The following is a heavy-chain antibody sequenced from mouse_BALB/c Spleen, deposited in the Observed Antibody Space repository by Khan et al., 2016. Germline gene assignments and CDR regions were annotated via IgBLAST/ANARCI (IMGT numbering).Heavy chain of an antibody. Sequence: VQLQQSGAELVKPGASVKLSCTASGFNIKDTYMHWVKQRPEQGLEWIGRIDPANGNTKYDPKFQDKATVTSETSSNTAYLQLSSLTSEDTALYYCARGGYGWFAYCGQGTLVTVSA. D-gene: IGHD2-14*01. CDR2: IDPANGNT. CDR3: ARGGYGWFAY. CDR1: GFNIKDTY. V-gene: IGHV14-3*02. J-gene: IGHJ3*01.